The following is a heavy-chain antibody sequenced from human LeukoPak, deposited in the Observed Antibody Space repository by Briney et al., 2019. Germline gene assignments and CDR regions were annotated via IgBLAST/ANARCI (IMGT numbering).Heavy chain of an antibody. Sequence: GGSLRLSCAASGFTFSSYWMHWVRQAPGKGLEWVANIKQDGSEKYYVASVKGRFTISRDNAKNSLYLQMNSLRAEDTAVYYCARPQWLDSFDAFDIWGQGTMVTVSS. CDR1: GFTFSSYW. V-gene: IGHV3-7*03. D-gene: IGHD6-19*01. CDR3: ARPQWLDSFDAFDI. CDR2: IKQDGSEK. J-gene: IGHJ3*02.